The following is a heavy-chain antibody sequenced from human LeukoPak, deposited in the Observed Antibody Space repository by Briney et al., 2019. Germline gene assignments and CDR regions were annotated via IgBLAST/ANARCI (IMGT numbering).Heavy chain of an antibody. CDR3: AKDTYSGSYQLGGYFDY. V-gene: IGHV3-23*01. Sequence: PGGSLRLSCAASGFTFSSYAMSWVRQAPGKGLEWVSAISGSGGSTYYADSVKGRFTISRDNSKNTLYLQMNSLRAEDTAVYYCAKDTYSGSYQLGGYFDYWGQGTLVTVSS. CDR1: GFTFSSYA. D-gene: IGHD1-26*01. CDR2: ISGSGGST. J-gene: IGHJ4*02.